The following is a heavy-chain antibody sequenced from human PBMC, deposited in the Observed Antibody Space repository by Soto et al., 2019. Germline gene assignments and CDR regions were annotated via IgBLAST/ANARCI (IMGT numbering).Heavy chain of an antibody. CDR2: IYYSGST. V-gene: IGHV4-30-4*01. CDR3: ARQNSYGDYLYFDY. J-gene: IGHJ4*02. Sequence: SETLSLTCTVSGGSISSGDYYWSWIRQPPGKGLEWIGYIYYSGSTYYNPSLKSRVTISVDTSKNQFSLKLSSVTAADTAVYYCARQNSYGDYLYFDYWGQGTMGAVSS. D-gene: IGHD4-17*01. CDR1: GGSISSGDYY.